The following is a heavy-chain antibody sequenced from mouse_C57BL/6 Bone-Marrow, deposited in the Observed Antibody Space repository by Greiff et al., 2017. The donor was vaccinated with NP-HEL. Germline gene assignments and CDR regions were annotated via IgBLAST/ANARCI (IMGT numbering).Heavy chain of an antibody. CDR2: IDPSDSYT. Sequence: QVQLQQPGAELVKPGASVKLSCKASGYTFTSYWMQWVNQRPGQGLEWIGEIDPSDSYTNYNQKFKGKATLTVDKSSSTADMQLSSLTSEDSAVYYCASLYSNYVWFAYWGQGTLVTVSA. CDR3: ASLYSNYVWFAY. D-gene: IGHD2-5*01. CDR1: GYTFTSYW. V-gene: IGHV1-50*01. J-gene: IGHJ3*01.